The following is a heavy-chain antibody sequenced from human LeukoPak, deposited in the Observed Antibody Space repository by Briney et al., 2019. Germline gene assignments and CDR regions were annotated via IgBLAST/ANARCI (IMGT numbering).Heavy chain of an antibody. CDR3: ARGNRRMVRGVIRTGFDP. CDR1: GGSFSGYY. J-gene: IGHJ5*02. Sequence: SETLSLTCAVYGGSFSGYYWSWIRQPPGKGLEWIGEINHSGSTSYNPSLKSRVTISVDTSKNQFSLKLSSVTAADTAVYYCARGNRRMVRGVIRTGFDPWGQGTLVTVSS. CDR2: INHSGST. V-gene: IGHV4-34*01. D-gene: IGHD3-10*01.